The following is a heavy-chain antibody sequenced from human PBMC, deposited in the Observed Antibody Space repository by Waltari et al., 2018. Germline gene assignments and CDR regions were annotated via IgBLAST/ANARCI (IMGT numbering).Heavy chain of an antibody. CDR3: ARRGVVVPAAMPAYYYGMDV. Sequence: EVQLVESGGGLVKPGGSLRLSCAASGFTFSSYSMNWVRQAPGKEQEWVSSITSSSSYIYYADSVKCRFTISRDNSKNSLYLQMNSLRAEDTAVYYCARRGVVVPAAMPAYYYGMDVWGQGTTVTVSS. V-gene: IGHV3-21*01. D-gene: IGHD2-2*01. CDR2: ITSSSSYI. J-gene: IGHJ6*02. CDR1: GFTFSSYS.